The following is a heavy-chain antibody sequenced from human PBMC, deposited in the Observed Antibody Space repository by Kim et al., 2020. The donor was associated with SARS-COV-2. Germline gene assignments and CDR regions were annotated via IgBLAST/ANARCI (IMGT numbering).Heavy chain of an antibody. CDR2: VSAYNGNT. J-gene: IGHJ4*02. V-gene: IGHV1-18*01. Sequence: ASVKVSCKASGYTFIMSGISWVRQAPGQGLEWMGWVSAYNGNTKYAQNFQGRVTMTTDTSTNTAYMELRSLRSDDTAVYYCARVYSDYGFAFDHWGQGTLVTVSS. CDR3: ARVYSDYGFAFDH. D-gene: IGHD5-12*01. CDR1: GYTFIMSG.